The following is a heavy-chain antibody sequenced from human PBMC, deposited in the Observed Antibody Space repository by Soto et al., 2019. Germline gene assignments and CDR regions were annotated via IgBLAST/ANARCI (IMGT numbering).Heavy chain of an antibody. V-gene: IGHV4-31*03. D-gene: IGHD6-13*01. CDR1: GGSISSGGYY. J-gene: IGHJ4*02. CDR3: ARDWEQQLGYFDY. Sequence: PSETLSLTCTVSGGSISSGGYYWSWIRQHPGKGLERIGYIYYSGSTYYNPSLKSRVTISVDTSKNQFSLKLSSVTAADTAVYYCARDWEQQLGYFDYWGQGTLVTVSS. CDR2: IYYSGST.